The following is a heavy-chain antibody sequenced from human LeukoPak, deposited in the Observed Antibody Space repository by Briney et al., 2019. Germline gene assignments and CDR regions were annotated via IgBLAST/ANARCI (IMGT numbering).Heavy chain of an antibody. CDR2: INWNGGST. CDR3: ARDAGRGYYTSDY. D-gene: IGHD3-3*01. Sequence: GSLRLSCAASGLTFDDYGMTWVRQAPGKGLECVSGINWNGGSTGYADSVKGRFTISRDNAKNSLYLQMNSLRAEDTALYYCARDAGRGYYTSDYWGQGTLVTVSS. V-gene: IGHV3-20*04. J-gene: IGHJ4*02. CDR1: GLTFDDYG.